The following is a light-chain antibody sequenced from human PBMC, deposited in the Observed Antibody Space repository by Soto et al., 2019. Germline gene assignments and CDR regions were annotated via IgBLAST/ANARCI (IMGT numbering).Light chain of an antibody. CDR3: QQYGSSPWT. J-gene: IGKJ1*01. V-gene: IGKV3-20*01. CDR1: QGISDT. Sequence: EIVMTHSPVTLSVSPLGIATLSFRASQGISDTLAWYQQKPGQAPRLLIYGASSRATGIPDRFSGSGSGTDFTLTISRLEPEDFAVYYCQQYGSSPWTFGQGTKVDIK. CDR2: GAS.